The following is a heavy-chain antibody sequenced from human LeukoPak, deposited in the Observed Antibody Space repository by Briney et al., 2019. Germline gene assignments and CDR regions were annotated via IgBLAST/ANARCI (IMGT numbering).Heavy chain of an antibody. J-gene: IGHJ6*03. Sequence: GGSLRLSCAASGFTFSSYSMNWVRQAPGKGLEWVSSISSSSSYIYYADSVKGRFTISRDNAKNSLYLQMNSLRAEDTAVYYCARADSRGWYRDYYYYMDVWGKGTTVTVSS. V-gene: IGHV3-21*01. CDR1: GFTFSSYS. D-gene: IGHD6-19*01. CDR2: ISSSSSYI. CDR3: ARADSRGWYRDYYYYMDV.